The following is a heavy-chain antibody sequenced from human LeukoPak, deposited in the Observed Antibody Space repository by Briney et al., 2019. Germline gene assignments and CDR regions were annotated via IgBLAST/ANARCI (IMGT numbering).Heavy chain of an antibody. CDR2: LSDSGVYT. CDR1: GFTVSSNYA. J-gene: IGHJ4*02. CDR3: AKKAHYDAYAKSFDY. D-gene: IGHD4-17*01. V-gene: IGHV3-23*01. Sequence: GGSLRLSCAASGFTVSSNYATTWVRQAPGKGLEWVSILSDSGVYTYYADSVKGRFTISRDNSNNMLYLQMNSLRAEDTAVYYCAKKAHYDAYAKSFDYWGQGTLVTVSS.